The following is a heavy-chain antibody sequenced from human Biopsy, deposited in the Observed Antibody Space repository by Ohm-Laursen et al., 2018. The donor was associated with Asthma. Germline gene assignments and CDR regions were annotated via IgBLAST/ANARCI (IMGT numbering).Heavy chain of an antibody. CDR2: ITGSGGTT. J-gene: IGHJ3*01. Sequence: SLRLSCAASGFTFSSSAMSWVRQAPGKGLERVSAITGSGGTTYYADSVKGRFTISRDNAKNSVYLQMNSLRAEDTAVYYCARKVAFDVWGQGTLVIVSS. CDR3: ARKVAFDV. V-gene: IGHV3-23*01. CDR1: GFTFSSSA.